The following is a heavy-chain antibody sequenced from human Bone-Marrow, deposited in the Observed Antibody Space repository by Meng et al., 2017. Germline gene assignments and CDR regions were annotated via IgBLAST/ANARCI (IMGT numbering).Heavy chain of an antibody. CDR3: ARHMEMSTIINLFDF. D-gene: IGHD5-24*01. V-gene: IGHV4-39*01. CDR2: IYYSGST. Sequence: QLQLQESGPGLVKPSETLSLTCTVSGDSRSSSSYYWGWIRQPPGKGLEWIGSIYYSGSTYYNPSLKSRITISVDTSKNQFSLKLSSVTAADTAVYYRARHMEMSTIINLFDFWGQGALVTVSS. CDR1: GDSRSSSSYY. J-gene: IGHJ4*02.